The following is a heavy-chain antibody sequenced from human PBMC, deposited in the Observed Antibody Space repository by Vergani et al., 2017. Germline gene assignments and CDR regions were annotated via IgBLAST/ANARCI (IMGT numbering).Heavy chain of an antibody. CDR1: GFTFSSYS. D-gene: IGHD7-27*01. Sequence: EVQLVESGGGLVKPGGSLRLSCAASGFTFSSYSMNWVRQAPGKGLEWVSSISSSSSYIYYADSVTGRFTISRDNAKNSLYLQMNSLRAEDTAVYYCARDRSSLTGDPDAFDIWGQGTMVSVSS. J-gene: IGHJ3*02. V-gene: IGHV3-21*01. CDR2: ISSSSSYI. CDR3: ARDRSSLTGDPDAFDI.